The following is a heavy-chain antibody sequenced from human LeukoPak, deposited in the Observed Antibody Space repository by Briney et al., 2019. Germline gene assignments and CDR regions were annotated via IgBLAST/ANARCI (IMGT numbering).Heavy chain of an antibody. J-gene: IGHJ4*02. CDR3: ASWAGTAAGFSGPFDY. CDR1: GFTFSSYE. CDR2: ISSSGSTI. Sequence: GGSLRLSCAASGFTFSSYEMNWVRQAPGKGLEWVSYISSSGSTIYYADSVKGRFTISRDNARNSVFLQMASLRAEDTGVYYCASWAGTAAGFSGPFDYWGLGTLVTVS. V-gene: IGHV3-48*03. D-gene: IGHD6-13*01.